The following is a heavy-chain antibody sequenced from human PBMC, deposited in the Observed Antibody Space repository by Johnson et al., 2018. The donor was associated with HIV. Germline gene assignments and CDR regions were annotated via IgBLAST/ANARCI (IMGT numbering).Heavy chain of an antibody. Sequence: QVQLVESGGGVVQPGRSLRLSCAASGFTFSSMHWDRQAPGKGLEWVAFIAHDESITHYADSVKGRFTMSRDNSKNTLYLHMKSLRPEDTSIYYCAKDDNLGVWYSDAFDVWGQGTVVTVSS. D-gene: IGHD6-19*01. CDR3: AKDDNLGVWYSDAFDV. CDR2: IAHDESIT. J-gene: IGHJ3*01. CDR1: GFTFSS. V-gene: IGHV3-30*18.